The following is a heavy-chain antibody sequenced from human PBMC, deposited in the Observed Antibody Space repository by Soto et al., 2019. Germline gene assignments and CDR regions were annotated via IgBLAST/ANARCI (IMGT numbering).Heavy chain of an antibody. CDR1: GFSLTSYG. CDR3: EKDGTADGIHFYGMNV. J-gene: IGHJ6*02. CDR2: IGGGGDT. D-gene: IGHD6-13*01. V-gene: IGHV3-23*01. Sequence: GGSLRLSCEVSGFSLTSYGMNWVRQPPDKGLEWVSTIGGGGDTFYADSVKGRFTISRDVSKNTLFLQMNSLRDEDTALYFCEKDGTADGIHFYGMNVWGQGTTVTVSS.